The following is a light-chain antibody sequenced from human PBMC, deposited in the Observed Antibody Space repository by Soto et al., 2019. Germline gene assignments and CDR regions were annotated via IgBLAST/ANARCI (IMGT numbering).Light chain of an antibody. CDR3: QQRSNWPPIT. J-gene: IGKJ5*01. V-gene: IGKV3D-20*02. Sequence: EIVLTQSPGTLSLSPGERATLSCRASQSVGSSHLAWYQQKPGQAPRLLIYGASSRATGIPARFSGSGSGTDFTLTISSLEPEDFAVYYCQQRSNWPPITFGQGTRLEIK. CDR2: GAS. CDR1: QSVGSSH.